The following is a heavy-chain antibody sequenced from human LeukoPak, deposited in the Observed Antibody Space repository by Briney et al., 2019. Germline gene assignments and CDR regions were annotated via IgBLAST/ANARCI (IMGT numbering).Heavy chain of an antibody. V-gene: IGHV3-7*01. CDR2: IKQDGSEK. CDR1: GFTFSSYW. J-gene: IGHJ3*02. D-gene: IGHD6-19*01. CDR3: ARGASVVAGNDNAFDI. Sequence: GGSLRLSCAASGFTFSSYWMSWVRQAPGKGLEWVANIKQDGSEKYYVDSVKGRFTISRDNAKNSLYLQMNSLRAEDTAVYYCARGASVVAGNDNAFDIWGQGTMVTVSS.